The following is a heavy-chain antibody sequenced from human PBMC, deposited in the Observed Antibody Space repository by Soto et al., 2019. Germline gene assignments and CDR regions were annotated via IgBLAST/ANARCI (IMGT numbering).Heavy chain of an antibody. D-gene: IGHD1-26*01. Sequence: ASVKVSCKASGYTFTSYDINWVRQATGQGLEWMGWMNPNSGNTGYAQKFQVRVTMTRNTSISTAYMELSSLRSEDTAVYYCARGEWELHAFDIWGQGTMVTVSS. V-gene: IGHV1-8*01. CDR2: MNPNSGNT. CDR1: GYTFTSYD. CDR3: ARGEWELHAFDI. J-gene: IGHJ3*02.